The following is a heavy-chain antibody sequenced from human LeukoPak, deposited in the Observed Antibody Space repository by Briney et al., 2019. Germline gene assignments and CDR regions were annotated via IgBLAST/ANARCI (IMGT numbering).Heavy chain of an antibody. CDR2: ISYDGSNK. CDR3: ARDMIAVAKPKNWFDP. V-gene: IGHV3-30-3*01. J-gene: IGHJ5*02. CDR1: GFTFSSYA. Sequence: PGRSLRLSGAASGFTFSSYAMHWVRQAPGKGLEWVAVISYDGSNKYYADSVRGRFTISRDNSKNTLYLQMNSLRAEDTAVYYCARDMIAVAKPKNWFDPWGQGTLVTVSS. D-gene: IGHD3-22*01.